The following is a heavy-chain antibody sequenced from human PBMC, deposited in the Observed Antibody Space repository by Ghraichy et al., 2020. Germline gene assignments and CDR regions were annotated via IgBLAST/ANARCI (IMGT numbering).Heavy chain of an antibody. V-gene: IGHV3-7*03. CDR3: SSGVTFDI. J-gene: IGHJ3*02. CDR2: INQAGREK. CDR1: GLIFGSYW. D-gene: IGHD3-10*01. Sequence: GGSLRLSCAASGLIFGSYWMTWVRQAPGKGLEWVANINQAGREKYYVGSVKGRFTISRDNAKNSLYLQMNNLSAEDTAVYYCSSGVTFDIWGRGTMVTVSS.